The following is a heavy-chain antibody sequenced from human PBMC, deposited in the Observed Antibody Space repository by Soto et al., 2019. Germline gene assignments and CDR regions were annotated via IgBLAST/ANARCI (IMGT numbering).Heavy chain of an antibody. V-gene: IGHV5-51*01. CDR2: IYPGDSDT. CDR1: GYSVSTYL. J-gene: IGHJ1*01. Sequence: GEALKISCTASGYSVSTYLIGWVRQMPGKGLEWMGIIYPGDSDTRYSPSLQGQVSISADKSISTAYLEWSSLKASDTAMYYCVRQGSAEYFQYWGQGTLVTVSS. CDR3: VRQGSAEYFQY.